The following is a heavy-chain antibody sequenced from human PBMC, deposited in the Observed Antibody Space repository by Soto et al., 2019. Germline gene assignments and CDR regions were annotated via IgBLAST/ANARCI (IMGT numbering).Heavy chain of an antibody. D-gene: IGHD2-21*02. CDR3: ARHPSDFWFDP. J-gene: IGHJ5*02. Sequence: PSETLSLTCAVSGGSISSSNWWSWVRQPPGKGLEWIGSIYYSGSTNYNPSLKSRVTVSVDTSKNQFSLKLSSVTAADTAVYYCARHPSDFWFDPWGQGTLVTVSS. CDR1: GGSISSSNW. V-gene: IGHV4-4*02. CDR2: IYYSGST.